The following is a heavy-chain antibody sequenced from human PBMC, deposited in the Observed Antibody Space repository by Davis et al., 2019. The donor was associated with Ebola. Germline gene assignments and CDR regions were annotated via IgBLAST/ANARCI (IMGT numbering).Heavy chain of an antibody. CDR3: ARGSLYVWFDP. CDR1: GGSFSGYY. Sequence: MPSETLSLTCAVYGGSFSGYYWSWIRQPPGKGLEWIGEINHSGGTNYNPSLKSRVTISVDTSKNQFSLKLSSVTAADTAVYYCARGSLYVWFDPWGQGTLVTVSS. V-gene: IGHV4-34*01. D-gene: IGHD3-16*01. CDR2: INHSGGT. J-gene: IGHJ5*02.